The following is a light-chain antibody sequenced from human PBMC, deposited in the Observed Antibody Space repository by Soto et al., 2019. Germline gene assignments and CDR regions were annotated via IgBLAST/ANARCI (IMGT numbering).Light chain of an antibody. CDR3: QCYDSSRSEVVV. CDR1: SSNIGAGYD. V-gene: IGLV1-40*01. CDR2: GNS. Sequence: QSVLTQPPSVSGAPGQRVTISCTGSSSNIGAGYDVHWYQQLPGTAPKLLIYGNSNRPSGVPDRFSGSKSGTSASLAITGLQAEDEADYYCQCYDSSRSEVVVFGGGTKLTVL. J-gene: IGLJ2*01.